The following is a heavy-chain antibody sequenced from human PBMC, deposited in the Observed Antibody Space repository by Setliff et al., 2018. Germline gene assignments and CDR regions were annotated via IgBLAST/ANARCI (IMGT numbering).Heavy chain of an antibody. CDR1: GASISSGTYY. Sequence: SETLSLTCTVSGASISSGTYYWAWIRQPPGKGLEWIGRIHYRGTTYSNASLASRLTISVDMAKNQFSLKLTSVTAADTAVYYCARTGTYRYFDYWGQGTRVTVS. D-gene: IGHD1-1*01. CDR2: IHYRGTT. CDR3: ARTGTYRYFDY. V-gene: IGHV4-39*01. J-gene: IGHJ4*02.